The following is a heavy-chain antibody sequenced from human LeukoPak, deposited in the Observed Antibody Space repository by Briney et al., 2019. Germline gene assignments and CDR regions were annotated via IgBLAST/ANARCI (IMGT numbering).Heavy chain of an antibody. V-gene: IGHV5-51*01. J-gene: IGHJ4*02. Sequence: GESLKISCKASGYRFTNYWIGWVRQMPGKGLEWMGIICPGDSDTRYSPSFQGQVTMSVDKSIDTAYLQWSSLKASDTAMYYCARQGQRSGPPIDYWGQGTLVTVSS. CDR3: ARQGQRSGPPIDY. CDR2: ICPGDSDT. D-gene: IGHD5-12*01. CDR1: GYRFTNYW.